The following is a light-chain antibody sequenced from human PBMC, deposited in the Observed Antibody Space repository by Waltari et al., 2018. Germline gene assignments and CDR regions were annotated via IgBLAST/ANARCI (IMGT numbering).Light chain of an antibody. J-gene: IGLJ2*01. CDR1: SSNIGSET. V-gene: IGLV1-44*01. Sequence: QSVLTQPPSASGTPGQRVTISCSGGSSNIGSETVNWYQQVPGTAPRLVIYLSDQRPSGVPDRFSGSKSGTSGSLAISGLQSEDEAYYYCAAWDDGLNGVVFGGGTKLTVL. CDR3: AAWDDGLNGVV. CDR2: LSD.